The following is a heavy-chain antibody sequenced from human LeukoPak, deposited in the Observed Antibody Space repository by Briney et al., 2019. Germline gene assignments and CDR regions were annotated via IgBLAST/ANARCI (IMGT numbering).Heavy chain of an antibody. CDR2: IYSDGST. CDR1: GFIVRSNY. CDR3: GKGYMDV. V-gene: IGHV3-66*01. J-gene: IGHJ6*03. Sequence: GGSLRLSCGASGFIVRSNYMSWVRQAPGKGPEWVSVIYSDGSTFHAGSVKGRFTTSRDTSKNTLYLQMNSLTAGDTAVYYCGKGYMDVWGKGTTVTISS.